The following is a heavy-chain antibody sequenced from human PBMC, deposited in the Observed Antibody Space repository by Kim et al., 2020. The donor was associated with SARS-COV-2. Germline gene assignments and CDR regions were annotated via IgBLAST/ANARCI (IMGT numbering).Heavy chain of an antibody. CDR3: ARGGNFGGTGLGFDF. Sequence: SETLSLTCSVSGDSISSSNWWTWVRQPPGKGLEWVGEIFHSGTTNYNPSVTSGVTMSMDKSKNQFSLNLDSVTAADTAVYFCARGGNFGGTGLGFDFWGQGVLVTDSS. D-gene: IGHD2-15*01. J-gene: IGHJ4*02. CDR1: GDSISSSNW. V-gene: IGHV4-4*02. CDR2: IFHSGTT.